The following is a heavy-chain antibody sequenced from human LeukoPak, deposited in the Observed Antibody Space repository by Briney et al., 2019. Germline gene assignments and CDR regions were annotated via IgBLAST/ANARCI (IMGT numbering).Heavy chain of an antibody. CDR1: GGSISSYY. D-gene: IGHD3-10*01. CDR2: IYTSGST. V-gene: IGHV4-4*07. Sequence: SETLSLTCTVSGGSISSYYWSWIRQPAGKGLEWIGRIYTSGSTNYNPSLKSRVTMSVDTSKNQFSLKLSSVTAADTAVYFCARQLYVSGSYYAPMDVWGKGTTVTISS. CDR3: ARQLYVSGSYYAPMDV. J-gene: IGHJ6*03.